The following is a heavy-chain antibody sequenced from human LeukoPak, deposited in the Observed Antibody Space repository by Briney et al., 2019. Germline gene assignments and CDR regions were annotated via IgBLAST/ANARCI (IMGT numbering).Heavy chain of an antibody. CDR3: ANAQGYGFPIDY. J-gene: IGHJ4*02. CDR2: IIPILGIA. CDR1: GGTFNSYT. Sequence: SVKVCCKASGGTFNSYTISWVREGPGPGLEWMGRIIPILGIANYAQTFKGRVTITADKSTSTGYMYVSSLVSEYTAVYYCANAQGYGFPIDYWGQGTLVTVAS. D-gene: IGHD5-18*01. V-gene: IGHV1-69*02.